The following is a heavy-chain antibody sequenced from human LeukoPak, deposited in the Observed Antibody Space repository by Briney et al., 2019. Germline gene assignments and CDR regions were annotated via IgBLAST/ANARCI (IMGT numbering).Heavy chain of an antibody. J-gene: IGHJ4*02. Sequence: GRSLRLSCTGSGFTFGDSGINWVRQAPGKGLEWVGFIRSRNYGGKIEYAASVRGRFTISRDDSESIAYLQMNNLKSEDSAVYYCSRAPNYDFWLDCWGQGTLITVSS. CDR1: GFTFGDSG. CDR2: IRSRNYGGKI. CDR3: SRAPNYDFWLDC. V-gene: IGHV3-49*04. D-gene: IGHD3-3*01.